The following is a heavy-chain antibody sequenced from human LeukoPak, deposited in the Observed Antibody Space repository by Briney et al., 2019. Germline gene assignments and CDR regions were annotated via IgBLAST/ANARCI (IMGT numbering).Heavy chain of an antibody. J-gene: IGHJ4*02. D-gene: IGHD3-22*01. V-gene: IGHV1-2*02. Sequence: ASVKVSCKASGYTFTGYYMHWVRQAPGQGLEWMGWINPNSGGTNYAQKFQGRVTMTRDTSISTAYMELSRLRSDDTAVYYCARDASRYNYYDSSGYSPDDYWGQGTLVTVSS. CDR1: GYTFTGYY. CDR2: INPNSGGT. CDR3: ARDASRYNYYDSSGYSPDDY.